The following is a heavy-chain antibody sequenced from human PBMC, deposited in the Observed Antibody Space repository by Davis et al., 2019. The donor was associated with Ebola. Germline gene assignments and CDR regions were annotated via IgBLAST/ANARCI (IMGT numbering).Heavy chain of an antibody. Sequence: GGSLRLSCAASGFTFSGSAMHWVRQASGKGLEWVGRIRSKANSYATAYAASVKGRFTISRDDSKNTAYLQMNSLKTEDTAVYYCARVHYDILTGYADYWGQGTLVTVSS. V-gene: IGHV3-73*01. J-gene: IGHJ4*02. D-gene: IGHD3-9*01. CDR3: ARVHYDILTGYADY. CDR1: GFTFSGSA. CDR2: IRSKANSYAT.